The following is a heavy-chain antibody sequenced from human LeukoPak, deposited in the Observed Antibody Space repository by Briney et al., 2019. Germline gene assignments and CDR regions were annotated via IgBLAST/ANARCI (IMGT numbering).Heavy chain of an antibody. Sequence: GGSLRLSCAASGFTFSSYGMHWVRQAPGKGLEWVAVIWYDGSNRYYADSVKGRFAISRDNSKNSLYLQMNSLRDEDTAVYYCARPTNWWGYFDYWGQGTLVTVSS. J-gene: IGHJ4*02. CDR1: GFTFSSYG. CDR3: ARPTNWWGYFDY. D-gene: IGHD2-8*02. CDR2: IWYDGSNR. V-gene: IGHV3-33*01.